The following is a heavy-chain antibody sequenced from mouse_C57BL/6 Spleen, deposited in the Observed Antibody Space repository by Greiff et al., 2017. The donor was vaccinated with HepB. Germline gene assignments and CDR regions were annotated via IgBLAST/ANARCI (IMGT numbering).Heavy chain of an antibody. V-gene: IGHV8-8*01. CDR3: ARIIITTANYYAMDY. CDR2: IWWDDDK. CDR1: GFSLSTFGMG. J-gene: IGHJ4*01. D-gene: IGHD1-2*01. Sequence: VMLVESGPGILQPSQTLSLTCSFSGFSLSTFGMGVGWIRQPSGKGLEWLAHIWWDDDKYYNPALKSRLTISKDTSKNQVFLKIANVDTADTATYYCARIIITTANYYAMDYWGQGTSVTVSS.